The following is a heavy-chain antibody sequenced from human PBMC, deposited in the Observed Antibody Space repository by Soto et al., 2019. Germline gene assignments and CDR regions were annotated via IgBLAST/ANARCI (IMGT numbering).Heavy chain of an antibody. CDR2: IYYSGST. Sequence: SETLSLTCTVSGGSISSGGYYWSWIRQHPGKGLEWTGYIYYSGSTYYNPSLKSRVTISVDTSKNQFSLKLSSVTAADTAVYYCARAYDFWSGYSAYYFYYCFDDYRNLHTFTARRCYVLGFGDPVPHLYCLW. D-gene: IGHD3-3*01. CDR3: ARAYDFWSGYSAYYFYYCFDDYRNLHTFTARRCYVLGFGDPVPHLYCL. J-gene: IGHJ2*01. CDR1: GGSISSGGYY. V-gene: IGHV4-31*03.